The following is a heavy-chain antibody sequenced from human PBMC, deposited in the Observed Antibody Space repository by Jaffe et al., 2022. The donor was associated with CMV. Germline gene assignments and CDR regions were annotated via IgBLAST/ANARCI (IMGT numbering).Heavy chain of an antibody. D-gene: IGHD6-13*01. Sequence: QVQLVESGGGVVQPGRSLRLSCAASGFTFSNYDMHWVRQAPGKGLEWVAVISYDGINKYYPDSVKGRFAISRDNSRNTVTLQTNSLRAEDTAIYFCAKDSSSGGFLGLFDNWGQGTPVTVSS. CDR2: ISYDGINK. CDR3: AKDSSSGGFLGLFDN. CDR1: GFTFSNYD. V-gene: IGHV3-30*18. J-gene: IGHJ4*02.